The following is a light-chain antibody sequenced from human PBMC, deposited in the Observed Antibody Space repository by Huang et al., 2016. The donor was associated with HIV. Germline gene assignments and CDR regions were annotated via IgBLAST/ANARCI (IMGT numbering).Light chain of an antibody. J-gene: IGKJ5*01. CDR2: DAS. CDR1: QDISND. V-gene: IGKV1-33*01. Sequence: DIQMTQSPSSLSASVGDRVTITCQARQDISNDLNCYQHKPGKAPKLLIYDASNLETGVPSRFSGSGSGTDFTFTISSLQPEDIATYYCQQYDNLPTFGQGTRLEIK. CDR3: QQYDNLPT.